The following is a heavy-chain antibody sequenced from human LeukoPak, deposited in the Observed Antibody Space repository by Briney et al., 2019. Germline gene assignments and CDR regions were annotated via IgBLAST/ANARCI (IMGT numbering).Heavy chain of an antibody. CDR1: GGSISSHY. CDR3: ARDAIYSSSWPNFDY. CDR2: IYYSGST. D-gene: IGHD6-13*01. J-gene: IGHJ4*02. Sequence: SETLSLTCTASGGSISSHYWSWIRQPPGKGLEWIGYIYYSGSTNYNPSLKSRVTISVDTSKNQFSLKLSSVTAADTAVYYCARDAIYSSSWPNFDYWGQGTLVTVSS. V-gene: IGHV4-59*11.